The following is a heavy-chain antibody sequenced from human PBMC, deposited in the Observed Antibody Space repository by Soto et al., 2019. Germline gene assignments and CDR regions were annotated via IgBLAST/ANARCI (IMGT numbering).Heavy chain of an antibody. D-gene: IGHD2-15*01. J-gene: IGHJ3*02. CDR2: ITWNGGSV. V-gene: IGHV3-9*01. CDR3: TSGYCSVGSCAVDI. CDR1: GFTFDDYA. Sequence: EEQLVESGGALVQPGRSLRLSCAASGFTFDDYAMHWVRQAPGKGLEWVSFITWNGGSVGYADSLKGRFTISRDNSKNTLYLQLSSLRAEDTAFYCCTSGYCSVGSCAVDILGQWTMVTVSS.